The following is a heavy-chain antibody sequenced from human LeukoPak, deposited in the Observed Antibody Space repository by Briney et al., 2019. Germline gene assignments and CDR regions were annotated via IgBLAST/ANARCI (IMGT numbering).Heavy chain of an antibody. CDR2: ISAYNGNT. CDR1: GYTFTSYG. Sequence: ASVKVSCKASGYTFTSYGISWVRQAPGQGLEWMGWISAYNGNTNYAQKLQGRVTMTTDTSTSTAYMELRSLRSDDTAVYYCARARTRPGIAAAGTRNWFDPWGQGTLVTVSS. V-gene: IGHV1-18*01. J-gene: IGHJ5*02. CDR3: ARARTRPGIAAAGTRNWFDP. D-gene: IGHD6-13*01.